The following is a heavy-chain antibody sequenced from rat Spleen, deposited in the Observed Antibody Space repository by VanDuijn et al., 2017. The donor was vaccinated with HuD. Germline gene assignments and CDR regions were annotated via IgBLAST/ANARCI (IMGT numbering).Heavy chain of an antibody. CDR3: AAWIRN. V-gene: IGHV5-50*01. CDR2: LSYDSSKL. CDR1: GFPFNNSW. Sequence: EVQLVESGVVLVQPGRSLKLFCVASGFPFNNSWLSWLLQAPPPGLAWLAMLSYDSSKLSYADTVKGRFTISRDNSKNTLYLEMKSLRSEDTAMYYCAAWIRNWGQGVMVTVSS. D-gene: IGHD2-2*01. J-gene: IGHJ2*01.